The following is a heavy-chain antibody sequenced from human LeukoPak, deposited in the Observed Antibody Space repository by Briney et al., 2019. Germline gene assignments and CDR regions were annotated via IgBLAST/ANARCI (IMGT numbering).Heavy chain of an antibody. J-gene: IGHJ4*02. D-gene: IGHD6-13*01. Sequence: GGSLRLSCAASGFTFSSYSMNWVRQAPGKGLEWVSPISSSSSYIYYADSVKGRFTISRDNAKNSLYLQMNSLRAEDTAVYYCARDNIRYSSSWSLGYWGQGTLVTVSS. V-gene: IGHV3-21*01. CDR3: ARDNIRYSSSWSLGY. CDR2: ISSSSSYI. CDR1: GFTFSSYS.